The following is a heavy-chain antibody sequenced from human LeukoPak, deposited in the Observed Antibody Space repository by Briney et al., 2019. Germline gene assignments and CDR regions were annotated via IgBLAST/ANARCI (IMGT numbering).Heavy chain of an antibody. CDR3: VRGPHYGAYTDYFDY. J-gene: IGHJ4*02. CDR1: GSTFSRHW. Sequence: TGGSLRLSCAASGSTFSRHWMSWVRQAPGKGLEWVATIKQDGNENYYVDSVKGRFTISRDDAKNSLYLQMNSLRVEDTALYYCVRGPHYGAYTDYFDYWGRGTLVTVSS. D-gene: IGHD4-17*01. CDR2: IKQDGNEN. V-gene: IGHV3-7*01.